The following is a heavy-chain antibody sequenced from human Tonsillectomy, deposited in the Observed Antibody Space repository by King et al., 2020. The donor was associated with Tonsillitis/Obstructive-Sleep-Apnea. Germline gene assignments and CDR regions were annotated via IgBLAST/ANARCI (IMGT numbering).Heavy chain of an antibody. CDR3: ARECTVSYYGLDV. V-gene: IGHV4-34*01. CDR2: INHSGST. J-gene: IGHJ6*02. Sequence: VQLQQWGAGLLKPSETLSLTCAVYGGSFSGYYWSWIRQPPGKGLQWVGEINHSGSTNYNPSLKSRVTISLDTTKNQFSLKLSSVTAADTAVYYCARECTVSYYGLDVWGQGTTVTVSS. D-gene: IGHD4-17*01. CDR1: GGSFSGYY.